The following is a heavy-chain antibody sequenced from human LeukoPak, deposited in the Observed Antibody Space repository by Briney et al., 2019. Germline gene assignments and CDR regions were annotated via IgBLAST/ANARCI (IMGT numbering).Heavy chain of an antibody. Sequence: SETLSLTCTVSGGSISSGRYYWGWIRQPPGKGLEWIGSIYYSGSTYYNPSLKSRVTISVDTPKNQFSLKLSSVTAADTAVYYCVMVRGPPGGFDYWGQGTLVTVSS. CDR3: VMVRGPPGGFDY. CDR1: GGSISSGRYY. D-gene: IGHD3-10*01. V-gene: IGHV4-39*07. J-gene: IGHJ4*02. CDR2: IYYSGST.